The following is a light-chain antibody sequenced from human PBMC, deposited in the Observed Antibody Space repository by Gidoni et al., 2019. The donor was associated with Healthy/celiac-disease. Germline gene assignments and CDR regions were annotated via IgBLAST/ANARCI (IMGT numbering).Light chain of an antibody. CDR3: QQSYSTPRT. V-gene: IGKV1-39*01. CDR1: QSISSY. J-gene: IGKJ1*01. Sequence: DIQMTQSPSSLSASVGDRVTITCRASQSISSYLNWYQQKPGKAPKLLIYAASSLQSGVPSRFSGSGYGTDFTLTISSLQPEDFATYYCQQSYSTPRTFXHXTKVEIK. CDR2: AAS.